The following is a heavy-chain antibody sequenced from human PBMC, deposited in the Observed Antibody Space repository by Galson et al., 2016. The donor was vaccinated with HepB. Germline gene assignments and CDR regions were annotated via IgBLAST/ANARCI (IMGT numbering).Heavy chain of an antibody. Sequence: PALVKPTQTLTLTCTFSGFSLSTNGMSVSWIRQPPGKALEWLARIDWADDKFLSTSLKTRLTISKDTSKNQVVLTVTNLEPADTGSYYCPREDGYSHFQYGMDVWGQGTTVTVSS. CDR3: PREDGYSHFQYGMDV. CDR1: GFSLSTNGMS. CDR2: IDWADDK. J-gene: IGHJ6*02. V-gene: IGHV2-70*04. D-gene: IGHD5-24*01.